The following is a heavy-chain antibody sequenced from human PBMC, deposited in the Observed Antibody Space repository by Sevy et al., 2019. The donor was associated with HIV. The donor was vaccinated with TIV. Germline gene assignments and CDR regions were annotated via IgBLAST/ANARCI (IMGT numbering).Heavy chain of an antibody. J-gene: IGHJ6*02. CDR3: ARDRRGYYDFWSGHYGMDV. D-gene: IGHD3-3*01. CDR1: GFTFSSYA. Sequence: GGSLRLSCAASGFTFSSYAMHWVRQAPGKGLEWVAVISYDGSNKYYADSVKGRFTISRDNSKNTLYLQMNSLRAEDTAVYYCARDRRGYYDFWSGHYGMDVWGQGTTVTVSS. CDR2: ISYDGSNK. V-gene: IGHV3-30-3*01.